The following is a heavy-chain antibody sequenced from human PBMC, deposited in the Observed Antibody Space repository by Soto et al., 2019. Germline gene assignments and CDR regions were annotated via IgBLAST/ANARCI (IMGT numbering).Heavy chain of an antibody. CDR2: ISFDGRNT. J-gene: IGHJ4*02. V-gene: IGHV3-30*18. CDR1: GFTFNSYG. CDR3: AKQSGSGGYYNVGSGGHLDY. Sequence: QVQLVESGGGVVQPGRSLRLSCAASGFTFNSYGMHWVRQAPGKGLEWVVVISFDGRNTYYADSVKGRFTISRDNSKNTLYLQMSSLRAEDTAVYYCAKQSGSGGYYNVGSGGHLDYWGQGTLVTVSS. D-gene: IGHD3-10*01.